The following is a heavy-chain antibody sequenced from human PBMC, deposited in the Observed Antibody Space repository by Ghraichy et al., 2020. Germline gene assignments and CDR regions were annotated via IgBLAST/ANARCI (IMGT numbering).Heavy chain of an antibody. CDR2: ISYDGSDK. D-gene: IGHD3-10*01. J-gene: IGHJ4*02. V-gene: IGHV3-30-3*01. Sequence: GGSLRLSCAASGFTFNIYAMHWVRQAPGKGLEWVAVISYDGSDKCYADSVKGRFTISRDNSKNTLYLQMNSLRAEDTAVYYCARDYNHYYGSGSYYNPLNYFEYWGQGTLVTVSS. CDR3: ARDYNHYYGSGSYYNPLNYFEY. CDR1: GFTFNIYA.